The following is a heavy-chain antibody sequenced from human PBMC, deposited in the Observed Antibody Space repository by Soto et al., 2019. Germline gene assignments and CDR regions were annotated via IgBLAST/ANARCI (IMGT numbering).Heavy chain of an antibody. CDR3: TRGTTGTTYDY. CDR2: IYYSGST. Sequence: SETLSLTCTVSGGSISSYYWSWIRQPPGKGLEWIGYIYYSGSTNYNPSLKSRVTISVDTTKNQFSLKLSSVTAADTAVYYCTRGTTGTTYDYWGQGTLVTVSS. J-gene: IGHJ4*02. V-gene: IGHV4-59*01. D-gene: IGHD1-1*01. CDR1: GGSISSYY.